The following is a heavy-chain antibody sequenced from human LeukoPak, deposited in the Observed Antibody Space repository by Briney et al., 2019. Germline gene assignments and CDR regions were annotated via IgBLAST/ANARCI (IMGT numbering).Heavy chain of an antibody. Sequence: MASETLSLTCTVSGGSISSSSYYWGWIRQPPGKGLEWIGSIYYSGSTYYNPSLKSRVTISVDTPKNQFSLKLSSVTAADTAVYYCARHGAYCGGDCYSTFDYWGQGTLVTVSS. J-gene: IGHJ4*02. CDR2: IYYSGST. V-gene: IGHV4-39*01. CDR1: GGSISSSSYY. CDR3: ARHGAYCGGDCYSTFDY. D-gene: IGHD2-21*02.